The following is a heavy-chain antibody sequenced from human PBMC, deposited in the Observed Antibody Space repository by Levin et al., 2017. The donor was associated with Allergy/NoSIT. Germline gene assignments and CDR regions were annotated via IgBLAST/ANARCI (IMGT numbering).Heavy chain of an antibody. Sequence: SQTLSLTCAVSGGSISSGGYSWSWIRQPPGKGLEWIGNIYLSGSTNDNPSLKSRVTMSVDRSRNQFSLKLSYVTAADTAVYYCARVAGYSYGYYFDYWGPGTLVTVSS. D-gene: IGHD5-18*01. CDR3: ARVAGYSYGYYFDY. CDR1: GGSISSGGYS. V-gene: IGHV4-30-2*01. J-gene: IGHJ4*02. CDR2: IYLSGST.